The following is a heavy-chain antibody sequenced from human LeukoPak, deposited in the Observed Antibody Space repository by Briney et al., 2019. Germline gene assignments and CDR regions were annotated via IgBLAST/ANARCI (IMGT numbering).Heavy chain of an antibody. CDR3: ARARLVRGPVTPLYYFDY. D-gene: IGHD2-8*02. CDR1: VYTFTTYD. J-gene: IGHJ4*02. CDR2: MNPNSANT. Sequence: GASVTVSFQSSVYTFTTYDINWVRQATGQGLEWMGWMNPNSANTGYAQKFQGRVTITRNTSIRTAYMELNSLRSDDTAVYYCARARLVRGPVTPLYYFDYWGQGVLVTVSS. V-gene: IGHV1-8*03.